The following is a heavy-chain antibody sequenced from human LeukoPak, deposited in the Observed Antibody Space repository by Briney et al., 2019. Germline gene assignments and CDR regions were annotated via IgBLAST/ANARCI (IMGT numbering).Heavy chain of an antibody. V-gene: IGHV1-69*06. CDR2: IIPIFGTA. J-gene: IGHJ4*02. CDR1: GGTFSSYA. D-gene: IGHD2-2*01. Sequence: SVKVSCKASGGTFSSYAISWVRQAPGQGLEWMGGIIPIFGTANYAQKFQGRVTITADKSTSTAYMELSSLRSEDTAVYYCATIGVPAARGVDYWGQGTLVTVSS. CDR3: ATIGVPAARGVDY.